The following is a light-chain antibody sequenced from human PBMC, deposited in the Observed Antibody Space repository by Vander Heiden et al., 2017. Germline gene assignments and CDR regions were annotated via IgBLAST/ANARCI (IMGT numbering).Light chain of an antibody. CDR1: QTFSTAY. CDR3: PQDGSSPPYT. J-gene: IGKJ2*01. V-gene: IGKV3-20*01. Sequence: DIVFTHSPGTLSLSPGERATLSCRASQTFSTAYLVWYQQKLGQAPRLLIYCTSSRATGIPDRFSGSGSGTDFNLTISRREPEDFEVYYCPQDGSSPPYTFGQGTKLVIK. CDR2: CTS.